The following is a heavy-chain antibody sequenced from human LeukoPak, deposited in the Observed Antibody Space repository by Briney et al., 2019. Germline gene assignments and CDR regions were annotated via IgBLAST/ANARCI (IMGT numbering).Heavy chain of an antibody. V-gene: IGHV4-39*07. CDR1: GDSISTSNSY. J-gene: IGHJ4*02. CDR2: IYHSGST. D-gene: IGHD6-13*01. CDR3: ARSRRSWSTFDY. Sequence: PSETLSLTCTVSGDSISTSNSYWGWIRQPPGKGLEWIGSIYHSGSTYYNPSLKSRVTMSVDTSKNQFSLKLSSVTAADTAVYYCARSRRSWSTFDYWGQGTLVTVSS.